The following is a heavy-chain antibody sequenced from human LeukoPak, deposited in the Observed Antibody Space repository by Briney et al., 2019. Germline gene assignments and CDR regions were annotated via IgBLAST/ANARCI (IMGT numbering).Heavy chain of an antibody. D-gene: IGHD3-16*01. V-gene: IGHV1-46*01. Sequence: ASVKVSCKASGYTFTSYYMHWVRQAPGQGLEWMGIINPSGGRTSYAQKFQGRVTMTRDMSTSTAYMELSSLRSEDTAVYYCARDSYVSYYMDVWGKGTTVTISS. CDR3: ARDSYVSYYMDV. J-gene: IGHJ6*03. CDR2: INPSGGRT. CDR1: GYTFTSYY.